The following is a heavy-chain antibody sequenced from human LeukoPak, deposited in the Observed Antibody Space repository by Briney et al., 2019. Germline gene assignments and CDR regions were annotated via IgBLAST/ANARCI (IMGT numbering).Heavy chain of an antibody. V-gene: IGHV3-23*01. CDR1: GFTFSSYA. CDR2: ISGSGGST. Sequence: GGSLRLSCAASGFTFSSYAKSWVRQAPGKGLEWVSAISGSGGSTYYADSVKGRFSISRDNSKNTLYLQMNSLRAEDTAVYYCAEEPNWNYYFDNWGQGTLVTVSS. J-gene: IGHJ4*02. D-gene: IGHD1-7*01. CDR3: AEEPNWNYYFDN.